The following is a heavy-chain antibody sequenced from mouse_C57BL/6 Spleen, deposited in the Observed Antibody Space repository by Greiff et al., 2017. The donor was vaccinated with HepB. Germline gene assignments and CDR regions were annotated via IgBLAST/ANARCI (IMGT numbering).Heavy chain of an antibody. CDR1: GYAFSSSW. Sequence: VHLVESGPELVKPGASVKISCKASGYAFSSSWMNWVKQRPGKGLEWIGRIYPGDGDTNYNGKFKGKATLTADKSSSTAYMQLSSLTSEDSAVYFCARAYYGYDGYWGQGTTLTVSS. J-gene: IGHJ2*01. CDR2: IYPGDGDT. D-gene: IGHD2-9*01. V-gene: IGHV1-82*01. CDR3: ARAYYGYDGY.